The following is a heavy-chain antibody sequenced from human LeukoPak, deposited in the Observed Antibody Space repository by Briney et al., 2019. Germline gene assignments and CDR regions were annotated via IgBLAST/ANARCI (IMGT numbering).Heavy chain of an antibody. Sequence: PGGSLRLSCAASGFTFSTYSMNWVRQAPGKELEWVSSISSSGSYIYYADSVKGRFTISRDNAKNSLYLQMNSLRADDTAVYYCAKLSDYYDSSGYSDYWGQGTLVTVSS. CDR3: AKLSDYYDSSGYSDY. V-gene: IGHV3-21*01. D-gene: IGHD3-22*01. J-gene: IGHJ4*02. CDR2: ISSSGSYI. CDR1: GFTFSTYS.